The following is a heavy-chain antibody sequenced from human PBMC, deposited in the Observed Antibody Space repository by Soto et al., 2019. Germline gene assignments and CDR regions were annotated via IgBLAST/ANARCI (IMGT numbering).Heavy chain of an antibody. V-gene: IGHV1-2*04. Sequence: ASVKVSCKASGYTFTGYYMHWVRQAPGQGLEWMGWINPNSGGTNYAQKFQGWVTMTRDTSISTAYMELSRLRSDDTAVYYCARARIAAAGTAFDIWGQGTMVTVSS. J-gene: IGHJ3*02. D-gene: IGHD6-13*01. CDR2: INPNSGGT. CDR1: GYTFTGYY. CDR3: ARARIAAAGTAFDI.